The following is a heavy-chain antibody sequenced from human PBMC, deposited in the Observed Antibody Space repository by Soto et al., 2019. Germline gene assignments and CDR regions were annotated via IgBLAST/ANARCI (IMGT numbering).Heavy chain of an antibody. CDR2: ITSASDYI. CDR3: ARVGTGSSTPLDI. Sequence: GGSVRLSCVSSGFMFTRSTMNWVRQAPGKGLEWVSPITSASDYIFYADSVKGRFTISRDNAKNSLYLQMNSLRAEDTAVYYCARVGTGSSTPLDIWGQGTMVTVSS. V-gene: IGHV3-21*01. J-gene: IGHJ3*02. CDR1: GFMFTRST. D-gene: IGHD3-9*01.